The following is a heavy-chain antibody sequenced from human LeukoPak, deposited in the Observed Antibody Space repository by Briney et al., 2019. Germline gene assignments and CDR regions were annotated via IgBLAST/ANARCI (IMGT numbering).Heavy chain of an antibody. D-gene: IGHD2-2*01. V-gene: IGHV4-39*07. CDR2: IHYSGSS. Sequence: SEALSLTCTVSGDSISRSGYYWGWIRQPPGKGLEWIGRIHYSGSSYHNPALKSLVTISVDTSKNQFFLDLSSVTAADTAVYYCARERGYCSRSYCPEGAYWGQGAVVTVSS. CDR1: GDSISRSGYY. CDR3: ARERGYCSRSYCPEGAY. J-gene: IGHJ4*02.